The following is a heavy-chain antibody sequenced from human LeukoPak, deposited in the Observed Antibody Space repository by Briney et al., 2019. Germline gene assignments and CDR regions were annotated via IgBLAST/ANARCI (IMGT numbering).Heavy chain of an antibody. CDR2: ISGSGGNT. CDR3: AKARAGDITAAFNY. Sequence: GGSLRLSCAASGFAFSSYAMSWVRQAPGKGLECVSGISGSGGNTYYADSVKGRFTVSRDNSENTLNLQMNSLRVEDTAVYYCAKARAGDITAAFNYWGQGTLVTVSS. D-gene: IGHD6-13*01. V-gene: IGHV3-23*01. CDR1: GFAFSSYA. J-gene: IGHJ4*02.